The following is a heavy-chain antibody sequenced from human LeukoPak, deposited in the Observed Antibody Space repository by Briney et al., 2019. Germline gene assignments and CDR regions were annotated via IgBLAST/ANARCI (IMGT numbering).Heavy chain of an antibody. J-gene: IGHJ6*02. D-gene: IGHD3-9*01. CDR3: ARSKDYDILTGSRALDPLSYGMDV. CDR2: IYTSGST. Sequence: PSETLSLTCTVSGGSISSGGYYWSWIRQPAGKGLEWLGRIYTSGSTNYNPSLKSRVTLSIDTSKNQFSLRLSSVTAADTAVYYCARSKDYDILTGSRALDPLSYGMDVWGQGTTVTVSS. CDR1: GGSISSGGYY. V-gene: IGHV4-61*02.